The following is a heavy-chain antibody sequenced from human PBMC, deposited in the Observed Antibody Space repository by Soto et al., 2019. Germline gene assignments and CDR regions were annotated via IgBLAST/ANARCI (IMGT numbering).Heavy chain of an antibody. CDR3: ASGPGEYFDL. D-gene: IGHD3-10*01. V-gene: IGHV4-4*02. CDR1: GGSISSSNW. CDR2: IYHSGST. J-gene: IGHJ2*01. Sequence: QVQLQESGPGLVKPSGTLSLTCAVSGGSISSSNWWRWVRQPPGKGLEWIGEIYHSGSTNYNPSLKIRVTISVYKSKNQFSLKLSSVTAACTAVYYCASGPGEYFDLWGRGTLVTVSS.